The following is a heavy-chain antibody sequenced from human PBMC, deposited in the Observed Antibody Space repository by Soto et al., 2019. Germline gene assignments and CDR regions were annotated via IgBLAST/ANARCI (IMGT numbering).Heavy chain of an antibody. V-gene: IGHV1-18*04. Sequence: QVQLVQSGAEVKKPGASVKVSCKASGYSFTTYGITWVRQAPGQGLEWMGWISAYKGQTHFAQKFQGRVNLTRDSSTSTAYMEVEKLRSDDTAVYYCARVTDDYGDYDYWGQGTLVTVSS. CDR1: GYSFTTYG. J-gene: IGHJ4*02. D-gene: IGHD4-17*01. CDR2: ISAYKGQT. CDR3: ARVTDDYGDYDY.